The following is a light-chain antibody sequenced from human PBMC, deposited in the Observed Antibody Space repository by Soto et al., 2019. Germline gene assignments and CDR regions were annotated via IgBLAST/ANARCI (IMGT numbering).Light chain of an antibody. CDR2: KAS. V-gene: IGKV1-5*03. Sequence: DIQMTQSPSTLSASVGDRVTITCRASQSISSWLAWYQQKPGKAPKLLIYKASSLESGVPSRFSGSGSGTEFTLTISSLQPDDFATYYCQQYHSYPWTFGQGNKVDIQ. CDR1: QSISSW. J-gene: IGKJ1*01. CDR3: QQYHSYPWT.